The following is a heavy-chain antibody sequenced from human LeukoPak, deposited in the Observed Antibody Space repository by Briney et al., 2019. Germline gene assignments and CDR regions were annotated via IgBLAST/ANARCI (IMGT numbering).Heavy chain of an antibody. Sequence: PGGSLRLSCAASGFTVSSNYMSWVRQAPGKGLEWVSIIYSGGSTYYADSVKGRFTISRDNFKNTLYLQMNSLRAEDTAVYYCARGADFWSSPFDYWGQGTLVTVSS. CDR2: IYSGGST. CDR3: ARGADFWSSPFDY. J-gene: IGHJ4*02. V-gene: IGHV3-53*01. D-gene: IGHD3-3*01. CDR1: GFTVSSNY.